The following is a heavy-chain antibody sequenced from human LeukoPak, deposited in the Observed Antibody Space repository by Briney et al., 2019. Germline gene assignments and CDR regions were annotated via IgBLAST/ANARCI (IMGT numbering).Heavy chain of an antibody. J-gene: IGHJ5*02. CDR1: GGSISSSNSY. D-gene: IGHD4-23*01. Sequence: SETLSLTCIVSGGSISSSNSYWDWIRQPPGRGLEWIGDISHSGTINYNPSLRTRVTISADTSKNQFSLKLNSVTAADTAVYYCATHVRGGNRFDPWGQGTLVTVSS. CDR3: ATHVRGGNRFDP. CDR2: ISHSGTI. V-gene: IGHV4-39*01.